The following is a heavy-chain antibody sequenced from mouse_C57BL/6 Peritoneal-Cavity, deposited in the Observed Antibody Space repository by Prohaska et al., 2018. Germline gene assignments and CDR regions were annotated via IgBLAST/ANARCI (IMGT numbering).Heavy chain of an antibody. J-gene: IGHJ2*01. V-gene: IGHV1-4*01. CDR2: INPSSGYT. CDR1: GYTFTSHT. CDR3: ARSDITTVVADY. Sequence: MSCKASGYTFTSHTMHWVKQRPGQGLEWIGYINPSSGYTKYNQKFKDKATLTADKSSSTAYMQLSSLTSEDSAVYYCARSDITTVVADYWGQGTTLTVSS. D-gene: IGHD1-1*01.